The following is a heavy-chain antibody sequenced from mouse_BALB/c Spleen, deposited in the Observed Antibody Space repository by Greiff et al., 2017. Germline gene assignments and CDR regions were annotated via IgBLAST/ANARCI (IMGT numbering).Heavy chain of an antibody. CDR1: GFSLTSYG. Sequence: VQVVESGPGLVAPSQSLSITCTVSGFSLTSYGVHWVRQPPGKGLEWLGVIWAGGSTNYNSALMSRLSISKDNSKSQVFLKMNSLQTDDTAMYYCATPTVVATPFAYWGQGTLVTVSA. CDR2: IWAGGST. CDR3: ATPTVVATPFAY. J-gene: IGHJ3*01. D-gene: IGHD1-1*01. V-gene: IGHV2-9*02.